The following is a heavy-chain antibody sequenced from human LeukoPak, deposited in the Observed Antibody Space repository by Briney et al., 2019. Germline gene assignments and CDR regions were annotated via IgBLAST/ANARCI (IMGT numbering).Heavy chain of an antibody. D-gene: IGHD7-27*01. Sequence: PGGSLRLSCAASGFTFSSYSMNWVRQATGKGLEWVSSISSSSSYIYYADSVKGRFTISRDNAKNSLYLHMNSLRAEDTAVYYCARDGDYDAFDIWGQGTMVTVSS. CDR1: GFTFSSYS. CDR2: ISSSSSYI. V-gene: IGHV3-21*01. CDR3: ARDGDYDAFDI. J-gene: IGHJ3*02.